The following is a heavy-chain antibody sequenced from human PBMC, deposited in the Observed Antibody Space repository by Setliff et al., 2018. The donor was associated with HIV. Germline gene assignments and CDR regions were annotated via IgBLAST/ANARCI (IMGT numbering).Heavy chain of an antibody. CDR1: GFTFISYS. J-gene: IGHJ6*03. Sequence: GGSLRLSCAASGFTFISYSMNWVRQAPGKGLEWVSYISSSSSTIHYADSVKGRFTISRDNAKNSLYLQMNSLRAEDTAAYYCARESKDGDFYYYYMDVWGKGTTVTVSS. CDR2: ISSSSSTI. CDR3: ARESKDGDFYYYYMDV. V-gene: IGHV3-48*01. D-gene: IGHD4-17*01.